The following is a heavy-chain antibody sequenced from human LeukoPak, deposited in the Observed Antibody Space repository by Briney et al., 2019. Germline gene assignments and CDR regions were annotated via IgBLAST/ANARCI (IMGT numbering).Heavy chain of an antibody. Sequence: GGSLRLSCAASGFTFDDYAMHWVRQAPGKGLEWVSLITWEGANTYYADSVKGRFTISRDNSKNSLFLQMNSLRPEDTALYYCAKDRGGYSNSSYYFDYWGQGTLVTVSS. CDR2: ITWEGANT. V-gene: IGHV3-43D*03. D-gene: IGHD5-18*01. J-gene: IGHJ4*02. CDR1: GFTFDDYA. CDR3: AKDRGGYSNSSYYFDY.